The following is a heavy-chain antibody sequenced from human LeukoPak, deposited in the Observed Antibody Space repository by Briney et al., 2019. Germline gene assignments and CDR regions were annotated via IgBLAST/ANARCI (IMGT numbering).Heavy chain of an antibody. CDR3: ARVGRGYSFKVYYFDY. CDR2: ISYDGSNK. D-gene: IGHD5-18*01. J-gene: IGHJ4*02. V-gene: IGHV3-30*04. CDR1: GFTFNNYA. Sequence: GGSLRLSCAGSGFTFNNYAMHWVRQAPGKGLEWVAVISYDGSNKDYAGSVRGRFTISRDYSKNTLYLQMNSLRGEDTAVYYCARVGRGYSFKVYYFDYWGQGTLVTVSS.